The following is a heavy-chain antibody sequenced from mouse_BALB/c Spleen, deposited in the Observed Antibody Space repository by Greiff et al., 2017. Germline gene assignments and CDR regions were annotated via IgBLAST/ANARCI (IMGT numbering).Heavy chain of an antibody. Sequence: VQLQQSGAELVRPGSSVKISCKASGYAFSSYWMNWVKQRPGQGLEWIGQIYPGDGDTNYNGKFKGKATLTADKSSSTAYMQLSSLTSEDSAVYFCARRSLEYGNSYYAMDYWGQGTSVTVSS. V-gene: IGHV1-80*01. CDR2: IYPGDGDT. CDR3: ARRSLEYGNSYYAMDY. J-gene: IGHJ4*01. D-gene: IGHD2-10*02. CDR1: GYAFSSYW.